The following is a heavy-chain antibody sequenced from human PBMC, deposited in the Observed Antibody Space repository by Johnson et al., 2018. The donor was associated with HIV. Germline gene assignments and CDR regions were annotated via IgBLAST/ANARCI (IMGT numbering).Heavy chain of an antibody. D-gene: IGHD6-19*01. J-gene: IGHJ3*02. Sequence: HVQLVESGGGVVQPGRSLRLSCAASGFTFSSYGMHWVRQAPGKGLEWVAFIRYDGSNKYYADSVKGRFTISRDNSKNTLYLQMNSLRAEDTAVYYCAKIIGYSSGLEIWGQGTMVTVSS. V-gene: IGHV3-30*02. CDR3: AKIIGYSSGLEI. CDR1: GFTFSSYG. CDR2: IRYDGSNK.